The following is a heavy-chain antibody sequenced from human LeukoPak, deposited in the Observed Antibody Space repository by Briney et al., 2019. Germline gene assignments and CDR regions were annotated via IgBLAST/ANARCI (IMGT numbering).Heavy chain of an antibody. Sequence: KPSETLSLTCTVSGGSISSYYWSWIRQPPGKGLEWIGYIYYSGSTNYNPSLKSRVTISVDTSKNQFSLKLTSVTAADTAVYYCASRTGYCSSTSCYSFDSWGQGTLVTVSS. V-gene: IGHV4-59*01. J-gene: IGHJ4*02. D-gene: IGHD2-2*02. CDR2: IYYSGST. CDR3: ASRTGYCSSTSCYSFDS. CDR1: GGSISSYY.